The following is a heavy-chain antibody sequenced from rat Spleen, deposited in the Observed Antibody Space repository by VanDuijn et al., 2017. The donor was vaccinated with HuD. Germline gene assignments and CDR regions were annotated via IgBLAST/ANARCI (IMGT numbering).Heavy chain of an antibody. J-gene: IGHJ2*01. CDR2: ISYDGGST. D-gene: IGHD1-2*01. CDR3: ATGLFPRAAIFAY. Sequence: EVQLVESDGGLVQPGRSLKLSCAASGFTFSDYYMAWVRQAPTKGLEWVASISYDGGSTYYRDSVKGRFTISRDNAKSTLYLQMDSLRSEDTATYYCATGLFPRAAIFAYWGQGVMVTVSS. CDR1: GFTFSDYY. V-gene: IGHV5-20*01.